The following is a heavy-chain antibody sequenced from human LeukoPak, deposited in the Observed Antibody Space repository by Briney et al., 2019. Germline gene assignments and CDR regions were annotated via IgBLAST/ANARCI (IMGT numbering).Heavy chain of an antibody. CDR2: ISAYNGNT. J-gene: IGHJ4*02. CDR3: ARTPGRFLEWLSPFDY. V-gene: IGHV1-18*01. D-gene: IGHD3-3*01. Sequence: ASVKVSCKASGYTFTSYGISWVRQAPGQGLEWMGWISAYNGNTNYAQKLQGRVTMTTDTSTSTAYMELRSLRSDDTAVYYCARTPGRFLEWLSPFDYWGQGTLDTVSS. CDR1: GYTFTSYG.